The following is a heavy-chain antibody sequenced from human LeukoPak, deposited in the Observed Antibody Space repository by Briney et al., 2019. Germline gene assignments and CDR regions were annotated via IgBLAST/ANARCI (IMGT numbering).Heavy chain of an antibody. CDR1: GYTFTGYY. D-gene: IGHD3-10*01. V-gene: IGHV1-2*02. J-gene: IGHJ4*02. Sequence: VASVKVSCKASGYTFTGYYMHWVRRAPGQGLEWMGWINPNSGGTNYAQKFQGRVTMTRDTSISTAYMELSRLRSDDTAVYYCARGPKYYGSGSYLYYWGQGTLVTVSS. CDR3: ARGPKYYGSGSYLYY. CDR2: INPNSGGT.